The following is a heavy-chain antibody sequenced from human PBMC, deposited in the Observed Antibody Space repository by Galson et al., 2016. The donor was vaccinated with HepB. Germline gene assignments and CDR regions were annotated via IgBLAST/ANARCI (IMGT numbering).Heavy chain of an antibody. J-gene: IGHJ4*02. Sequence: SVKVSCKASGYTFTADYINWVRQATGQGLEWMGRMNPNSGNTGYAQKFQGRVTMTRDTSISTAYLELNSLRSEDTAVYYCARGFSSSWYSGLDWGQGTPVTVSS. V-gene: IGHV1-8*01. CDR2: MNPNSGNT. D-gene: IGHD6-13*01. CDR3: ARGFSSSWYSGLD. CDR1: GYTFTADY.